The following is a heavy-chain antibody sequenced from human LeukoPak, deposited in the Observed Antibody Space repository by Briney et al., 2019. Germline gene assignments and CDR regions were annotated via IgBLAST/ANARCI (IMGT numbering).Heavy chain of an antibody. CDR2: INQDGSEK. J-gene: IGHJ4*02. Sequence: PGGSLGLSCAASGFTFNSYWMSWVRQAPGKGLEWVANINQDGSEKYYVDSVKGRFTISRDDARDSLYLQMNSLRAEDTAVYYCVRLRRNSDTSGYYYYYDFWGQGTLVTVSS. V-gene: IGHV3-7*01. CDR1: GFTFNSYW. D-gene: IGHD3-22*01. CDR3: VRLRRNSDTSGYYYYYDF.